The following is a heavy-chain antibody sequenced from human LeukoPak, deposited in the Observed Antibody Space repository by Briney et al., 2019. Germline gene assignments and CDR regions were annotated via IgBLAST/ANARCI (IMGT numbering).Heavy chain of an antibody. J-gene: IGHJ4*02. V-gene: IGHV3-48*04. D-gene: IGHD6-13*01. CDR1: RFTFSSYS. Sequence: GGSLRLSCAASRFTFSSYSMNWVRQAPGKGLEWVSGITGNGGTTYYADSVKGRFTISRDNAKNSLYLQMNSLRAEDTAVYYCARDSSSWYFSYWGQGTLVTVSS. CDR2: ITGNGGTT. CDR3: ARDSSSWYFSY.